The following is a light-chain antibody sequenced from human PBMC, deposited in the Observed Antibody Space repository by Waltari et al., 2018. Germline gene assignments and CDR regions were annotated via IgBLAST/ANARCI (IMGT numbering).Light chain of an antibody. Sequence: QSVLTQPPSVSAAPGQKVTISCSGSSSNLWNHYVSWYQHLPGTAPKLLIYENNKRPAGIPDRFSGSKSDTSATLGITGLQTGDEADYSCGTWDSRLSVWVFGGGTKLTVL. V-gene: IGLV1-51*02. CDR1: SSNLWNHY. CDR3: GTWDSRLSVWV. CDR2: ENN. J-gene: IGLJ3*02.